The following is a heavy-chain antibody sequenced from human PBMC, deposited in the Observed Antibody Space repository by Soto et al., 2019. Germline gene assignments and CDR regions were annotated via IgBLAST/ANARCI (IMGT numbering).Heavy chain of an antibody. Sequence: SETLSLTCNFSGGYISIYYWTWIRQPPGKGLEWIGYIYYSGSTNYNPSLKSRVTMSIDTSKNQFSLKLSSVTAADTAVYYCARAFGSTMPSLFWGQGTMVTVSS. CDR1: GGYISIYY. V-gene: IGHV4-59*01. J-gene: IGHJ4*02. D-gene: IGHD2-2*01. CDR3: ARAFGSTMPSLF. CDR2: IYYSGST.